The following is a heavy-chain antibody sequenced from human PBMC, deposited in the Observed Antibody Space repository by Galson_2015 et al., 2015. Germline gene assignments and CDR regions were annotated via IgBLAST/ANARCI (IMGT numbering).Heavy chain of an antibody. Sequence: SLRLSCAASGFTFSSYAMHWVRQAPGKGLEWVAVISHDGSNKYYADSVKGRFTISRDNTKNTPYLQMNSLRAEDTAVYYCARMPSRRYCSSTSCPYYYYGMDVWGQGTTVTVSS. CDR3: ARMPSRRYCSSTSCPYYYYGMDV. CDR1: GFTFSSYA. D-gene: IGHD2-2*01. V-gene: IGHV3-30-3*01. J-gene: IGHJ6*02. CDR2: ISHDGSNK.